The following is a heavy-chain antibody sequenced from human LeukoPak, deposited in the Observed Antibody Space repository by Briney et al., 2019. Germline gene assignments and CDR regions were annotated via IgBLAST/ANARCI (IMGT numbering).Heavy chain of an antibody. D-gene: IGHD3-22*01. CDR3: VTDPSYYYDSSGYPFDY. CDR2: IKSKTDDGTK. Sequence: GGSLRLSCAASRFTFSNAWMSWVRQAPGKGVEGVGRIKSKTDDGTKEYAAPEKRRFNIYRDDSKNTLYLQKNSLNTEDTAVYYCVTDPSYYYDSSGYPFDYWGQGTLVTVSS. CDR1: RFTFSNAW. J-gene: IGHJ4*02. V-gene: IGHV3-15*01.